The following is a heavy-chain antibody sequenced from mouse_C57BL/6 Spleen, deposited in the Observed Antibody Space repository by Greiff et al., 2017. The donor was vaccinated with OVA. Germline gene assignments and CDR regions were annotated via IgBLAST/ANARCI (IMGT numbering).Heavy chain of an antibody. D-gene: IGHD1-1*01. CDR2: INPSSGYT. CDR3: ASTPFTTSYAMDY. V-gene: IGHV1-4*01. J-gene: IGHJ4*01. CDR1: GYTFTSYT. Sequence: VQRVESGAELARPGASVKMSCKASGYTFTSYTMHWVKQRPGQGLEWIGYINPSSGYTKYNQKFKDKATLTADKSSSTAYMQLSSLTSEDSAVYYCASTPFTTSYAMDYWGQGTSVTVSS.